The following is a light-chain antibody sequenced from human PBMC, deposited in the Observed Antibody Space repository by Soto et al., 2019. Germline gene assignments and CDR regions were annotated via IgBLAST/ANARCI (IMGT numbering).Light chain of an antibody. CDR2: KAS. CDR1: QSINNW. Sequence: DIQMTQSPSTLSASVGDRVTITCRASQSINNWLAWYQQKPGKAPKLLIYKASNFDIGVTSRFSGSGSGTEFTLTISSLQPDYFATYYCQQDDTYWTFGQGTKVEIK. CDR3: QQDDTYWT. V-gene: IGKV1-5*03. J-gene: IGKJ1*01.